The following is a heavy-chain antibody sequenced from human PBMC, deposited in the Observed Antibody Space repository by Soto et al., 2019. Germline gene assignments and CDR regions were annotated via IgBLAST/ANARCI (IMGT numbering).Heavy chain of an antibody. CDR1: GFTLNTYS. Sequence: LRLSCAASGFTLNTYSMSWVRQAPGKGLEWVASIKEDGGEKYNVVSVKGRFTISRDNTNNSLYLQMNNVTAEDTALYYCARERDKSALEYWGRGTLVTVSS. V-gene: IGHV3-7*03. J-gene: IGHJ4*02. CDR3: ARERDKSALEY. CDR2: IKEDGGEK.